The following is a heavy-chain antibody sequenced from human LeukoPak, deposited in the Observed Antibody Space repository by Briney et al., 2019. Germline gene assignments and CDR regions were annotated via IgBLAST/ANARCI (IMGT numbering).Heavy chain of an antibody. CDR2: IYKTGST. CDR3: ARDVLR. J-gene: IGHJ4*02. CDR1: GDSITSGGYY. V-gene: IGHV4-31*03. Sequence: SQTLSLTCTVSGDSITSGGYYWSWIRQRPGKGLEWIGYIYKTGSTYYNPSLKSRVTMSVDTSRNQFSLKLNSVTAADTAVYYCARDVLRRGQGTLVTVSS.